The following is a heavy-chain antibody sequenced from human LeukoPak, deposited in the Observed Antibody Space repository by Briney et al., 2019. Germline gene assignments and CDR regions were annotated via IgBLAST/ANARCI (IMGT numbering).Heavy chain of an antibody. J-gene: IGHJ6*03. CDR2: IIPIFGTA. CDR3: ARESHLYCSGGSCHPMDV. CDR1: GGTFSSYA. D-gene: IGHD2-15*01. V-gene: IGHV1-69*13. Sequence: ASVKVSCKASGGTFSSYAISWVRQAPGQGLEWMGGIIPIFGTANYAQKFQGRVTITADESTSTAYMELSSLRSEDTAVYYCARESHLYCSGGSCHPMDVWGKGTTDTVSS.